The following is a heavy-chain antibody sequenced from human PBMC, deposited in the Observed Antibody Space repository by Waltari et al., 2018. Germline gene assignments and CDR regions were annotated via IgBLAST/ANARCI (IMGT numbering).Heavy chain of an antibody. J-gene: IGHJ6*02. V-gene: IGHV4-59*01. D-gene: IGHD5-12*01. CDR3: ARGGRRDGYNTPYYYYYGMDV. Sequence: QVQLQESGPGLVKPSETLSLTCTVSGGSISSYYWSWIRQPPGKGLEWIGYIYYSGSTNYNPSLKSRVTISVDTSKNQFSLKLSSVTAADTAVYYCARGGRRDGYNTPYYYYYGMDVWGQGTTVTVSS. CDR1: GGSISSYY. CDR2: IYYSGST.